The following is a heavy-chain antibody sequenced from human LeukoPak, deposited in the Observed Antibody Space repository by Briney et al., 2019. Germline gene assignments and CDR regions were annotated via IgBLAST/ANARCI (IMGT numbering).Heavy chain of an antibody. CDR2: IYYSGST. Sequence: PSETLSLTCTVSGGSISSSSYYWGWLPPPPGKGLVWIGSIYYSGSTYYNPSLKSRVTISVDTSKNQFSLKLSSVTAADTAVYYCGVVTLYYYYMDVWGKGTKVTVSS. D-gene: IGHD3-3*01. J-gene: IGHJ6*03. V-gene: IGHV4-39*01. CDR1: GGSISSSSYY. CDR3: GVVTLYYYYMDV.